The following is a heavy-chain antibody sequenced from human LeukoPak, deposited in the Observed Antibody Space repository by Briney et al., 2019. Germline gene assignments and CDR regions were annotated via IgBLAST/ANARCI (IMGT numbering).Heavy chain of an antibody. J-gene: IGHJ6*03. CDR3: ASDPDSPGGGGMDV. D-gene: IGHD3-10*01. V-gene: IGHV1-69*05. Sequence: SVKVSCKASGGTFSSYAISWVRQAPGQGLEWMGRIIPIFGTANYAQKFQGRVTITTDESTSTAYMELSSLRSEDTAVYYCASDPDSPGGGGMDVWGKGTTVTVSS. CDR2: IIPIFGTA. CDR1: GGTFSSYA.